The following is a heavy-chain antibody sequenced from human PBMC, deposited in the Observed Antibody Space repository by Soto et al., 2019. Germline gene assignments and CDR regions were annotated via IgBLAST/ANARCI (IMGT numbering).Heavy chain of an antibody. CDR1: GGTFSSYT. CDR3: ARDAVLYGDPFNWFDP. Sequence: ASVKVSCKASGGTFSSYTISWVRQAPGQGLEWMGRIIPILGIANYAQKFQGRVTITADKSTSTAYMELNSLRAEDTAVYYCARDAVLYGDPFNWFDPWGQGTLVTVSS. D-gene: IGHD4-17*01. CDR2: IIPILGIA. V-gene: IGHV1-69*04. J-gene: IGHJ5*02.